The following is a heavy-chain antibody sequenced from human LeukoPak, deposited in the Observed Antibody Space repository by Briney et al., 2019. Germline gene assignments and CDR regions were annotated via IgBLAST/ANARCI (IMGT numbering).Heavy chain of an antibody. J-gene: IGHJ4*02. CDR3: ARSVCSGGSCHHGY. CDR2: INPNSGGT. V-gene: IGHV1-2*06. Sequence: ASVKVSCKASGYTFTGYNMHWVRQAPGQGLEWMGRINPNSGGTNYAQKFQGRVTMTRDTSLSTAYMELSRLRSDDTAVYYCARSVCSGGSCHHGYWGQGTLVTVSS. D-gene: IGHD2-15*01. CDR1: GYTFTGYN.